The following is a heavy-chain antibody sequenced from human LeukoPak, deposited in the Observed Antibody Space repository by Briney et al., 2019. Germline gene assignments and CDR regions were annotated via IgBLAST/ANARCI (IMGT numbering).Heavy chain of an antibody. V-gene: IGHV4-4*02. Sequence: SEILSLTCAVSGDSISSDNWWTWVRQPPGKGLEWIGQIYHRGNTDYNPSLKSRVTISVDKSKNQFSLKLDSVTAADTAVYYCVRDRGYRTFDYWGQGTLVTVSS. D-gene: IGHD3-22*01. CDR2: IYHRGNT. J-gene: IGHJ4*02. CDR1: GDSISSDNW. CDR3: VRDRGYRTFDY.